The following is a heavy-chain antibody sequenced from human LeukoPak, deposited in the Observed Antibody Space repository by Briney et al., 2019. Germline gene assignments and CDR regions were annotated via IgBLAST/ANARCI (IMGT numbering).Heavy chain of an antibody. Sequence: SETLSLTCTVSGGSISSGSYYWSWIRQPAGKGLEWIGRIYTSGSTNYNPSLKSRVTISVDTSKNQFSLKLSSVTAADTAVYYCAREGVTYYFDYWGQGTLVTVSS. CDR1: GGSISSGSYY. D-gene: IGHD3-16*01. CDR3: AREGVTYYFDY. J-gene: IGHJ4*02. V-gene: IGHV4-61*02. CDR2: IYTSGST.